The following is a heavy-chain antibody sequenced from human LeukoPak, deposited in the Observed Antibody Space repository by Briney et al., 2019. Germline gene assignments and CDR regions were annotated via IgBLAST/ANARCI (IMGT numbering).Heavy chain of an antibody. CDR3: ARASPSGYDC. V-gene: IGHV3-48*02. Sequence: GGSLRLSCAASGFTFSTFGMNWVRQAPGKGLEWVSYIGSGSSPIYYADSVKGRFTMSRDNAKNSLYLQMNSLRDEDAAVYYCARASPSGYDCWGQGTLVTVSS. J-gene: IGHJ4*02. CDR1: GFTFSTFG. D-gene: IGHD3-22*01. CDR2: IGSGSSPI.